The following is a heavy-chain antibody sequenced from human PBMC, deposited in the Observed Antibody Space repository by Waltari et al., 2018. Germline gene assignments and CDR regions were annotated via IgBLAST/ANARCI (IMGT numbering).Heavy chain of an antibody. CDR2: IKKDGSEM. Sequence: VQLVESGGGVVQPGGSLSLSCGVAGFDFSNFWMIWARQAPGKGLEWVANIKKDGSEMHYVDSVKGRFTISRDNAKKSVYLQMNSLRVEDTAVYFCVRVGEENSNSQYRWFDAWGQGSLVTVSS. D-gene: IGHD3-16*02. CDR3: VRVGEENSNSQYRWFDA. CDR1: GFDFSNFW. J-gene: IGHJ5*02. V-gene: IGHV3-7*01.